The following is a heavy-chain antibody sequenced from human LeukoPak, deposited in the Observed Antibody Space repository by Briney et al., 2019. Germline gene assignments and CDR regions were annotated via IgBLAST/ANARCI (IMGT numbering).Heavy chain of an antibody. J-gene: IGHJ4*02. D-gene: IGHD1-26*01. CDR2: ISSSSSYI. CDR3: AKGRILVGTPNLGVDY. V-gene: IGHV3-21*04. CDR1: GFTFSSYN. Sequence: GGSLRLSCAASGFTFSSYNMNWVRQAPGKGLEWVSSISSSSSYIYYADSVKGRFTISRDNSKNTLYLQMNSLTVEDTAVYYCAKGRILVGTPNLGVDYWGQGTLVTVSS.